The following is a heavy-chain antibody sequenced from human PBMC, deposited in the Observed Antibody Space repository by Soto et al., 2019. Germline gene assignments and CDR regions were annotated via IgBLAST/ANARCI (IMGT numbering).Heavy chain of an antibody. J-gene: IGHJ6*02. V-gene: IGHV1-69*01. Sequence: QVQLVQSGAEVKKPGSSVKVSCKASGGTFSSYAISWVRQAPGQGLEWMGGIIPISETTNYAQKFQGRVTITADESKSTASVELSRLRSEDTAVYYCARSQGSSTSLEIYYYYYYGMDVWGQGTTVTVSS. CDR3: ARSQGSSTSLEIYYYYYYGMDV. D-gene: IGHD2-2*01. CDR1: GGTFSSYA. CDR2: IIPISETT.